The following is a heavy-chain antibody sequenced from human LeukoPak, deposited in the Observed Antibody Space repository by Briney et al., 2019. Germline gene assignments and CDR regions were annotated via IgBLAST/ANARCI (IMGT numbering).Heavy chain of an antibody. CDR2: ISGSGGST. V-gene: IGHV3-23*01. J-gene: IGHJ6*02. Sequence: GGSLRLSCAASGFTFSSYAMSWVRQAPWKGLEGVSAISGSGGSTYYSDSVKGRFTISRDNSKNTLYLQMNSLRAEDTAVYYCAKGTSGTYYYYYGMDVWGQGTTVTVSS. D-gene: IGHD6-25*01. CDR3: AKGTSGTYYYYYGMDV. CDR1: GFTFSSYA.